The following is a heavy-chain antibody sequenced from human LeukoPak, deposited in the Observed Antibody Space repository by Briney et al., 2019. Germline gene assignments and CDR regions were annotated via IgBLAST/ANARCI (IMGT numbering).Heavy chain of an antibody. J-gene: IGHJ4*02. CDR1: GFNFSNYW. Sequence: GGSLRLSCAASGFNFSNYWMSWVRQAPGKGLEWVSALSGSGDYTYYADSVKGRFTISRDNARNSLYLQMSSLRAEDSAVYYCARRAAAVNSDYWGQGTLVTVSS. D-gene: IGHD6-13*01. V-gene: IGHV3-21*01. CDR3: ARRAAAVNSDY. CDR2: LSGSGDYT.